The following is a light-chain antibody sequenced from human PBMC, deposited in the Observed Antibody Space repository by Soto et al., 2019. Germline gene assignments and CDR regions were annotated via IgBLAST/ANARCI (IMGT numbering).Light chain of an antibody. J-gene: IGLJ2*01. CDR1: DSDVGRYNS. V-gene: IGLV2-14*03. Sequence: QSALTQTASVSGSPGQSITVSCAGTDSDVGRYNSVSWYQQHPGKAPKLIIYDVTNRPSGVSNRFSASKSGNTASLTISGLLAEDEADYYCSSYTSASTEVFGGGTKLTVL. CDR3: SSYTSASTEV. CDR2: DVT.